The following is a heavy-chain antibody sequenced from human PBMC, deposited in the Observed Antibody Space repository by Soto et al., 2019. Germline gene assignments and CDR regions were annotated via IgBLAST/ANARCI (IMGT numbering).Heavy chain of an antibody. J-gene: IGHJ6*02. CDR2: IIPIFGTA. CDR1: GGTFRSYA. CDR3: ARDSGLTTVTTIGYYYYGMDV. D-gene: IGHD4-17*01. V-gene: IGHV1-69*13. Sequence: GASVKVSCKASGGTFRSYAISWVRQAPGQGLEWMGGIIPIFGTANYAQKFQGRVTITADESTSTAYMELSSLRSEDTAVYYCARDSGLTTVTTIGYYYYGMDVWGQGTTVTVSS.